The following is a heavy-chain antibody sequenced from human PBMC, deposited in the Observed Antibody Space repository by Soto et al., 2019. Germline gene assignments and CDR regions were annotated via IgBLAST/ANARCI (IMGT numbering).Heavy chain of an antibody. CDR3: ATLWSVANFDY. D-gene: IGHD3-3*01. CDR1: GFTFSSYW. J-gene: IGHJ4*02. CDR2: ISGDGIRI. V-gene: IGHV3-74*01. Sequence: GGSLRLSCAASGFTFSSYWMHWVRQVPGKELVWVSRISGDGIRITYADSVKGRFTTSRDNAKNTLYLQMNSLRAEDTAVYYCATLWSVANFDYWGQGALVTVSS.